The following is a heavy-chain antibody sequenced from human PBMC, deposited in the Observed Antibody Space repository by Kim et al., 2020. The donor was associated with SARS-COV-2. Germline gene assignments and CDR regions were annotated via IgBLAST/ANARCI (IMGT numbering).Heavy chain of an antibody. CDR3: ARGGWRDNNSQYGMDV. J-gene: IGHJ6*02. V-gene: IGHV3-33*01. Sequence: GGSLRLSCAASGFTFSSYAMHWVRQAPGKGLEWVAVIWYDGSNKYYADSVKGRFTISRDNSKNTLYLQMNSLRAEDTAVYYCARGGWRDNNSQYGMDVWGQGTTVTVSS. D-gene: IGHD1-1*01. CDR2: IWYDGSNK. CDR1: GFTFSSYA.